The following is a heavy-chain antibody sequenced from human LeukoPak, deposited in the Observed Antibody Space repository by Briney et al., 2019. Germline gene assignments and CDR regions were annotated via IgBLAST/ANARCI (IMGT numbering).Heavy chain of an antibody. Sequence: NPSETLSLTCAVYGGSFSGYYWSWIRQPPGKGLEWIGEINHSGSTNYNPSLKSRVTISVDTSKNQFSLKLSSVTAADTAVYYCAREGIQLSIDYWGQGTLVTVSS. V-gene: IGHV4-34*01. CDR1: GGSFSGYY. J-gene: IGHJ4*02. CDR3: AREGIQLSIDY. D-gene: IGHD5-18*01. CDR2: INHSGST.